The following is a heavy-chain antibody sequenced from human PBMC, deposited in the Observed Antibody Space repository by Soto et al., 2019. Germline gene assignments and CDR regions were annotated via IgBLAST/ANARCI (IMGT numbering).Heavy chain of an antibody. J-gene: IGHJ5*02. CDR1: GGSILDSTYY. CDR3: ARQASVYYYGWFAP. V-gene: IGHV4-39*01. Sequence: QLLLQESGPGLVKPSETLSLTCTVSGGSILDSTYYWAWIRQPPGKGLEWIGTIVYIGGTFYTPSLKSRVTMSVDTTNNQFSLKLSSVTAADSAVYYYARQASVYYYGWFAPWGQGTLVTVSS. CDR2: IVYIGGT. D-gene: IGHD3-22*01.